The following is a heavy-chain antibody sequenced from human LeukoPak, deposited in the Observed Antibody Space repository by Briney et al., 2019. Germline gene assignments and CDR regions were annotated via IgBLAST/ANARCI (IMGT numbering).Heavy chain of an antibody. CDR2: INWNSGSI. D-gene: IGHD6-13*01. CDR1: GFTFDDYA. Sequence: PGGSLRLSCAASGFTFDDYAMHWVRQAPGKGLEWVSGINWNSGSIGYAASVKGRFTIFRDNAKNSLYLQMNSLRAEDTALYYCAKDIAAAFRAIDYWGQGTLVTVSS. V-gene: IGHV3-9*01. CDR3: AKDIAAAFRAIDY. J-gene: IGHJ4*02.